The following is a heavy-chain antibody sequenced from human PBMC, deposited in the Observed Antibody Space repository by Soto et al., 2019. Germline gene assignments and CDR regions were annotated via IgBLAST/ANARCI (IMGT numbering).Heavy chain of an antibody. Sequence: GGSLRPSCAASGFTFSSYAMSWVRQAPGKGLEWVSAISGSGGSTYYADSVKGRFTISRDNSKNTLYLQMNSLRAEDTAVYYCAKDDTMIVVAAFDYWGQGTLVTVSS. CDR2: ISGSGGST. CDR3: AKDDTMIVVAAFDY. V-gene: IGHV3-23*01. CDR1: GFTFSSYA. D-gene: IGHD3-22*01. J-gene: IGHJ4*02.